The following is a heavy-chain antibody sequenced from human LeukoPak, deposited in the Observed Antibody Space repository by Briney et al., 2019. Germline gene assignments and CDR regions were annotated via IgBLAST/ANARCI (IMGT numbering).Heavy chain of an antibody. J-gene: IGHJ4*02. CDR1: GFSFGSHA. D-gene: IGHD3-10*01. Sequence: GGSLRLSCAASGFSFGSHAMHWVRQAPGKGLEWLVVTSYDGSRQYYVDFVRGRFTVSRENSKNTLYLQMNSLTVDDTAIYYCARDWSEGSGSYTDYWGQGALVTVSS. V-gene: IGHV3-30*01. CDR3: ARDWSEGSGSYTDY. CDR2: TSYDGSRQ.